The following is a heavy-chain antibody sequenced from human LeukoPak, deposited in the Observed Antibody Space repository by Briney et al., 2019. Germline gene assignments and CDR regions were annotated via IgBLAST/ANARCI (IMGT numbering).Heavy chain of an antibody. D-gene: IGHD1-7*01. J-gene: IGHJ6*02. CDR2: MNPNSGNT. CDR1: GYTFTSYD. CDR3: ARGLTGTYYYGMDV. V-gene: IGHV1-8*01. Sequence: ASVKVSCKASGYTFTSYDINWVRQATGQGLGWMGWMNPNSGNTGYAQKFQGRVTMTRNTSISTAYMELSSLRSEDTAVYYCARGLTGTYYYGMDVWGQGTTVTVSS.